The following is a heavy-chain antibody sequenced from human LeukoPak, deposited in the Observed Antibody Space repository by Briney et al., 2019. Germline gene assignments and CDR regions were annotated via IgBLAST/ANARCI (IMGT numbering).Heavy chain of an antibody. Sequence: GGSLRLSCAASGFIFSNYAMSWVRQAPGKGLEWVSAISGSGGSTYYADSVKGRFTISRGNSKNTLYLQMNSLRAEDTALYYWAKSRGGDGDSPFDCWGQGPLVTVSS. CDR3: AKSRGGDGDSPFDC. J-gene: IGHJ4*02. CDR1: GFIFSNYA. V-gene: IGHV3-23*01. CDR2: ISGSGGST. D-gene: IGHD4-17*01.